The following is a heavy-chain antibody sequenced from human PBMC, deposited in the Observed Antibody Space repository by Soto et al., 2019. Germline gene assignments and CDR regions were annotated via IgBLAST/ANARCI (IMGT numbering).Heavy chain of an antibody. CDR2: ISAYNGNT. V-gene: IGHV1-18*01. Sequence: ASVKVSCKASGYTFTSYGISWVRQAPGQGLEWMGWISAYNGNTNYAQKFQGRVTMTEDTSTDTAYMELSSLRSEDTAVYYCATDLVGFIAAAGESYYFDYWGQGTLVTVSS. CDR1: GYTFTSYG. D-gene: IGHD6-13*01. J-gene: IGHJ4*02. CDR3: ATDLVGFIAAAGESYYFDY.